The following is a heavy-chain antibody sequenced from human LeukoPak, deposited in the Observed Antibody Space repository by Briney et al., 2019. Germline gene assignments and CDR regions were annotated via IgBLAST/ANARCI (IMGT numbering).Heavy chain of an antibody. Sequence: ASVKVSCKASGGTFSSYAISWVRQAPGQGLEWMGRIIPILGIANYAQKFQGRVTITADKSTSTAYMELSSLRSEDTAVYYCAREGYYDSSGYYPMLDAFDIWGQGTMVTVSS. CDR1: GGTFSSYA. CDR2: IIPILGIA. D-gene: IGHD3-22*01. CDR3: AREGYYDSSGYYPMLDAFDI. J-gene: IGHJ3*02. V-gene: IGHV1-69*04.